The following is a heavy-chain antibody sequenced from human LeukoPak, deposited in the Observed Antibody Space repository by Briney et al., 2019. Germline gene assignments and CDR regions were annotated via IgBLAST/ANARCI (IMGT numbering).Heavy chain of an antibody. CDR2: ISGSGGST. V-gene: IGHV3-23*01. J-gene: IGHJ3*02. D-gene: IGHD3-10*01. CDR1: GFTFSSYG. Sequence: PGGSLRLSCAASGFTFSSYGMSWVRQAPGKGLEWVSAISGSGGSTYYADSVKGRFTISRDNSKNTLYLRMNSLRAEDTAVYYCARLLYVSGSPDAFDIWGQGTMVTVSS. CDR3: ARLLYVSGSPDAFDI.